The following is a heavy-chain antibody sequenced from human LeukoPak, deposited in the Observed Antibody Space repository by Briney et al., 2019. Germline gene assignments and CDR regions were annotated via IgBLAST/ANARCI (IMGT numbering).Heavy chain of an antibody. Sequence: GGSLRLSCAASGFTFSSYSMNWVRQAPGKGLEWVSAISGRDGSTYYAYSVKGRFTISRDNSKNTLYLQMNSLRAEDTAVYYCAKAGAVRFDPWGQGTLVTVSS. CDR2: ISGRDGST. CDR3: AKAGAVRFDP. D-gene: IGHD3-10*01. CDR1: GFTFSSYS. V-gene: IGHV3-23*01. J-gene: IGHJ5*02.